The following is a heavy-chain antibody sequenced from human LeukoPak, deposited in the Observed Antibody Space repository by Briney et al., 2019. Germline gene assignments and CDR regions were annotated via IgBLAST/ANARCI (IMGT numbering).Heavy chain of an antibody. D-gene: IGHD6-6*01. CDR1: GFTFSSYE. V-gene: IGHV3-48*03. CDR2: ISSSGSTI. Sequence: GGSLRLSCAASGFTFSSYEMNWVRQAPGKGLEWVSYISSSGSTIYYADSVKGRLTISRDNAKNSLYLQMNSLRAEDTAVYYCARVSSSSWFDPWGQGTLVTVSS. CDR3: ARVSSSSWFDP. J-gene: IGHJ5*02.